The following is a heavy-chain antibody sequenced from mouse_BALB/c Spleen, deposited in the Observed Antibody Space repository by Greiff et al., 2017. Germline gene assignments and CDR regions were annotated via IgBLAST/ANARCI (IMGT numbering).Heavy chain of an antibody. D-gene: IGHD2-12*01. CDR3: ARKEYYNYD. CDR1: GYTFTDYV. CDR2: IYPGSSST. Sequence: QVQLQQSGPELVKPGASVKMSCKASGYTFTDYVISWVKQRTGQGLEWIGEIYPGSSSTYYNEKCKGKATLTADKCSNTAYMQLSSLTSKDTAVYFCARKEYYNYDWGQGTTLTVAS. J-gene: IGHJ2*01. V-gene: IGHV1-77*01.